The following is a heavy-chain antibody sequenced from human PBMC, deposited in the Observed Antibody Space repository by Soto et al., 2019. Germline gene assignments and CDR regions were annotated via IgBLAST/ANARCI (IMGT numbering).Heavy chain of an antibody. D-gene: IGHD1-20*01. Sequence: SVKVSCKASGGTFSSYAISWVRQAPGQGLEWMGGIIPIFGTANYAQKFQGRVTITADESTLDLQMSNLRAEDTAVYYCATVHNTSRSFDYWGQGTLVTVSS. CDR1: GGTFSSYA. J-gene: IGHJ4*02. V-gene: IGHV1-69*13. CDR3: ATVHNTSRSFDY. CDR2: IIPIFGTA.